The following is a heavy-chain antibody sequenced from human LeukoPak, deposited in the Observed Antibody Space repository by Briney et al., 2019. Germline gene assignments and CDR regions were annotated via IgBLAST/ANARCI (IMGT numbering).Heavy chain of an antibody. CDR1: GFTFSNYG. V-gene: IGHV3-23*01. J-gene: IGHJ4*02. Sequence: GGSLRLSCAASGFTFSNYGMSWVRQAPGKGLEWVSAISGSGGSTYYADSVKGRFTISRDNSKNTLYLQMNSLRAEDTAVYYCATGPPYYDFWSGYSYFDYWGQGTLVTVSS. CDR3: ATGPPYYDFWSGYSYFDY. CDR2: ISGSGGST. D-gene: IGHD3-3*01.